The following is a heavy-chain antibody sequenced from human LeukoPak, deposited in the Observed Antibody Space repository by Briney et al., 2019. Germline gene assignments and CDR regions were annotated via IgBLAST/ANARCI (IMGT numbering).Heavy chain of an antibody. CDR3: ARYLTGYRYYYYYGMDV. J-gene: IGHJ6*02. V-gene: IGHV3-7*01. Sequence: GGSLRLSCAASGFTFSSYWMSWVCQAPGKGLEWVANIKQDGSEKYYVDSVKGRFTISRDNAKNSLYLQMNSLRAEDTAVYYCARYLTGYRYYYYYGMDVWGQGTTVTVSS. CDR1: GFTFSSYW. CDR2: IKQDGSEK. D-gene: IGHD3-9*01.